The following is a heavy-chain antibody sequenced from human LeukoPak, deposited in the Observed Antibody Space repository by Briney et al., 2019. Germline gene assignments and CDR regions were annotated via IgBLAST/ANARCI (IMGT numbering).Heavy chain of an antibody. Sequence: SETLSLTCTVSGGSVSSGHYYWNWIRQPPGERLEWIGYISYSGGTNYNPSLTSRATMSVDTSKNQFSLKLSSPTAADTAVYYCARFGGSWPDYWGQGTVVTVSS. CDR2: ISYSGGT. CDR1: GGSVSSGHYY. D-gene: IGHD3-16*01. J-gene: IGHJ4*02. V-gene: IGHV4-61*01. CDR3: ARFGGSWPDY.